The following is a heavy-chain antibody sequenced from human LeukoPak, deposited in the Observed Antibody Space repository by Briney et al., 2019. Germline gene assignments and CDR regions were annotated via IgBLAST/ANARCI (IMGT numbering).Heavy chain of an antibody. D-gene: IGHD5-18*01. CDR3: ASLYSYGYTRFDY. CDR2: IYYSGST. CDR1: GGSISSYY. Sequence: PSETLSLTCTVSGGSISSYYWSWIRQPPGKGLEWIGDIYYSGSTNYNPPLKSRVTISVDTSKNQFSLKLSSVTAADTAVYYCASLYSYGYTRFDYWGQGTLVTVSS. J-gene: IGHJ4*02. V-gene: IGHV4-59*01.